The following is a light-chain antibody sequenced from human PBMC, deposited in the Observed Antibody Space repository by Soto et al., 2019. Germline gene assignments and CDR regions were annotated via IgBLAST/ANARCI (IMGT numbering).Light chain of an antibody. J-gene: IGKJ4*01. Sequence: IQLTQSPFSLSASAGDRLTITCRASQGISSYLAWYQQKPGKAPKLLIHAASTLQSGVPSRFSGSGSGTDFTLTISSLQPEDFATYYCQQLNSYPPVFGGGTKVDIK. CDR2: AAS. CDR1: QGISSY. CDR3: QQLNSYPPV. V-gene: IGKV1-9*01.